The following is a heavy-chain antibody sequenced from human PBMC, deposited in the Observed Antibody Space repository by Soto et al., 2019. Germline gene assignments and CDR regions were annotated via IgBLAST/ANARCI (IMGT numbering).Heavy chain of an antibody. CDR3: ARANGYCSGGSCYPYYFDY. J-gene: IGHJ4*02. V-gene: IGHV1-69*13. Sequence: GASVKVSCKASGGAFSSYAITWVRQAPGQGLEWMGGIIPIFGTSNYAQKFQGRVTITADESTSTAYMELSSLKSEDTAMYYCARANGYCSGGSCYPYYFDYWGQGTLVTVSS. CDR1: GGAFSSYA. D-gene: IGHD2-15*01. CDR2: IIPIFGTS.